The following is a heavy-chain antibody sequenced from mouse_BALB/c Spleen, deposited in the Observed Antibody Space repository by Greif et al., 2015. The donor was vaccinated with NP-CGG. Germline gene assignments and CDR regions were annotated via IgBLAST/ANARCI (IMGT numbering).Heavy chain of an antibody. CDR1: GYAFSSYW. J-gene: IGHJ1*01. CDR2: IYPGDGDT. D-gene: IGHD1-1*01. V-gene: IGHV1-80*01. Sequence: VMLVESGAELVRPGSSVKISCKASGYAFSSYWMNWVKQRPGQGLEWIGQIYPGDGDTNYNGKFKGKATLTADKSSSTAYMQLSSLTSEDSAVYFCAREDYGTRYFYVWGAGTTVTVSS. CDR3: AREDYGTRYFYV.